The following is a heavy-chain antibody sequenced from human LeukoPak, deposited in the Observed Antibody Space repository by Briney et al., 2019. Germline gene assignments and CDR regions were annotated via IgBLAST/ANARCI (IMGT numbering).Heavy chain of an antibody. CDR1: GGSISSGDYY. CDR2: IYYSGST. D-gene: IGHD4-17*01. Sequence: SETLSLTCTVSGGSISSGDYYWSWIRQPPGKGLEWIGYIYYSGSTYYNPSLKSRVTISVDTSKNQFSLKLSSVTAADTAVYYCAREVGYGDRVFDYWGQGTQVTVSS. J-gene: IGHJ4*02. CDR3: AREVGYGDRVFDY. V-gene: IGHV4-30-4*01.